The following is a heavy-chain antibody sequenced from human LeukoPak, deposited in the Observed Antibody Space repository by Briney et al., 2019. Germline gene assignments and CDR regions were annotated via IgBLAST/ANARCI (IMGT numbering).Heavy chain of an antibody. V-gene: IGHV3-30*04. CDR2: ISYDGSNK. CDR3: ARYLFPSSGWDYFDY. CDR1: GFTFSNYA. Sequence: GGSLRLSCAASGFTFSNYAMHWVRQAPGKGLEWVAVISYDGSNKYYADSVQGGFTISRDNSKNTLYLQMNSLRAEDTAVYYCARYLFPSSGWDYFDYWGQGTLVTVSS. D-gene: IGHD6-19*01. J-gene: IGHJ4*02.